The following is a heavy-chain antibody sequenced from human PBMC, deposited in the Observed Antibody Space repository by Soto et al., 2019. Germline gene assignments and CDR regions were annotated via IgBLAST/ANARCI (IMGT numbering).Heavy chain of an antibody. CDR2: ISGSGGST. CDR1: GFTFSSYA. V-gene: IGHV3-23*01. D-gene: IGHD6-13*01. CDR3: AKENGYSSSWFEFDY. J-gene: IGHJ4*02. Sequence: EVQLLESGGGLVQPGGSLRLSCAASGFTFSSYAMSWVRQAPGKGLEWVSAISGSGGSTYYAVSVKGRFTIATDNSKHTLYLQMNSLRAEDTAVYYCAKENGYSSSWFEFDYWGQGTLVTVSS.